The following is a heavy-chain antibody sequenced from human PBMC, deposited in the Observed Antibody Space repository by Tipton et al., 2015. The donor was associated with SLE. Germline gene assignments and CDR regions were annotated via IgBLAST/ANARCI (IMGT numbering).Heavy chain of an antibody. J-gene: IGHJ2*01. CDR1: GFSISSYY. D-gene: IGHD6-19*01. CDR2: ISTSGST. V-gene: IGHV4-4*08. Sequence: TLSLTCTVFGFSISSYYWGCIRQPPGKGLEWIGYISTSGSTNSNPSLKSRVTISVDTSKNQFSLKLTSVTAADTAVYYCARRAVPGDWYFDLWGRGTLVTVSS. CDR3: ARRAVPGDWYFDL.